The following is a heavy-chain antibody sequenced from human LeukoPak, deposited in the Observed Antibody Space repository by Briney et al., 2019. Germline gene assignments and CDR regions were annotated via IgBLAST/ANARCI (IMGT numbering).Heavy chain of an antibody. D-gene: IGHD6-19*01. CDR1: GFTFSSYA. V-gene: IGHV3-30-3*01. J-gene: IGHJ4*02. Sequence: QPGRSLRLSCAASGFTFSSYAMHWVRQAPGKGLEWVAVISYDGSNKYYADSVKGRFTISRDNSKNTLYLQMNSLRAEDTAVSSCAGGLVRGNYWGQGTLVTVSS. CDR3: AGGLVRGNY. CDR2: ISYDGSNK.